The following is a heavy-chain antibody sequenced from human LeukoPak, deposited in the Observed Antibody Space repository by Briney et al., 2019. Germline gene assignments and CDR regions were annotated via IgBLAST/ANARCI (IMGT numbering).Heavy chain of an antibody. J-gene: IGHJ5*02. CDR1: GFTFNSYW. V-gene: IGHV3-48*03. Sequence: GGSLRLSCAVSGFTFNSYWMHWVRQAPGKGLEWVSYISSSGSTIYYADSVKGRFTISRDNAKNSMYLQMNSLRAEDTAVYYCARDQRGGSSGIYNWFDPWGQGTLVTVSS. CDR3: ARDQRGGSSGIYNWFDP. CDR2: ISSSGSTI. D-gene: IGHD2-15*01.